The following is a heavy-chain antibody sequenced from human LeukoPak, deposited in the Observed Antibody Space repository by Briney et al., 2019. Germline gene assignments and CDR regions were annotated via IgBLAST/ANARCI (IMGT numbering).Heavy chain of an antibody. D-gene: IGHD2-21*02. CDR2: IHPNSGVT. CDR1: GYTFTGYY. CDR3: AVATGSLLRWYFDL. J-gene: IGHJ2*01. Sequence: ASVKVSCKASGYTFTGYYVQWMRQAPGQGLEWMGWIHPNSGVTKFADKFQGRVTMTGDTSIRTAYLELSSLRSDDTAVYYCAVATGSLLRWYFDLWGRGTLVTVSS. V-gene: IGHV1-2*07.